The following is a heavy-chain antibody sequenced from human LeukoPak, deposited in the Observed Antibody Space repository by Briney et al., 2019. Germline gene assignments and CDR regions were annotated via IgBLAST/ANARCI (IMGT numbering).Heavy chain of an antibody. D-gene: IGHD5-18*01. CDR1: GGSFSGYY. CDR2: INHSGST. J-gene: IGHJ4*02. Sequence: SETLSLTCAVYGGSFSGYYWSWIRQPPGKGLEWIGEINHSGSTNYNPSLKSRVTISVDTSKNQFSLKLSSVTAADTAVYYCARGKVKARGYIPFDYWGQGTLVTVSS. CDR3: ARGKVKARGYIPFDY. V-gene: IGHV4-34*01.